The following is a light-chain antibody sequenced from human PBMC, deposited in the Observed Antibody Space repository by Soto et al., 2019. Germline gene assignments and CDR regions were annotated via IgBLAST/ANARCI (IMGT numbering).Light chain of an antibody. CDR3: QQYNNWPPWA. J-gene: IGKJ1*01. CDR2: GAS. V-gene: IGKV3-15*01. Sequence: EIVMTQSPATLSVSAGERATLSCRASQSVSSNLAWYQQKPGQAPRLLIYGASTRATGIPARFSGSGSGTEFTLTSHSLQSGGFAVYYGQQYNNWPPWAFGQGTKVDIK. CDR1: QSVSSN.